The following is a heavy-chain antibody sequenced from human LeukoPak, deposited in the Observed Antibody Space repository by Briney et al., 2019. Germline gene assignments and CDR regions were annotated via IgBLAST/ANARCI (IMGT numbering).Heavy chain of an antibody. CDR3: ARVKHGGAFDY. CDR1: GGSISSGGYY. J-gene: IGHJ4*02. V-gene: IGHV4-30-2*01. CDR2: IYHSGST. D-gene: IGHD3-16*01. Sequence: SQTLSLTCTVSGGSISSGGYYWSWIRQPPGKGLEWIGYIYHSGSTYYNPSLKSRVTISVDRSKNQFSLKLSSVTAADTAVYYCARVKHGGAFDYWGQGTLVTVSS.